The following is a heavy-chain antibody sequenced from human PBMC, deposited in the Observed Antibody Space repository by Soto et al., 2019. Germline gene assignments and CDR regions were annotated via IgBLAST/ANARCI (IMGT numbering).Heavy chain of an antibody. CDR3: ASQSSEWLLFAS. Sequence: PGGSLILSCAASGFTFSSYSMNWVRQAPGKGLEWVSYISSSSSTIYYADSVKGRFTISRDNAKNSLYLQMNSLRAEDTAVYYCASQSSEWLLFASWGQGTLVTVPQ. J-gene: IGHJ4*02. V-gene: IGHV3-48*01. CDR1: GFTFSSYS. D-gene: IGHD5-12*01. CDR2: ISSSSSTI.